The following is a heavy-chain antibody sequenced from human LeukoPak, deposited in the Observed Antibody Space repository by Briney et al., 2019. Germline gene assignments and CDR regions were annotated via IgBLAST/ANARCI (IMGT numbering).Heavy chain of an antibody. CDR2: FYNSGRS. Sequence: PSETLSLTCTVSDDSISDYYRGWLRQPPGKGLEWLGYFYNSGRSTYNPSLKSRVTISVDTSKNQFSLKLSSVTAADTAVYYCARETHDPTLVRGVVDYWGRGTLVTVSS. CDR1: DDSISDYY. CDR3: ARETHDPTLVRGVVDY. J-gene: IGHJ4*02. D-gene: IGHD3-10*01. V-gene: IGHV4-59*01.